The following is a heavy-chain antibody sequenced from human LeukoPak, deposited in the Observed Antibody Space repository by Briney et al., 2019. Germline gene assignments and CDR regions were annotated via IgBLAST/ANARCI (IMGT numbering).Heavy chain of an antibody. J-gene: IGHJ4*02. Sequence: GGSLRLSCAASGFTFDDYGMSWVRQAPGKGLEWVSGINWNGGSTGYADSVKGRFTISRDNAKNSLYLQMNSLGAEDTALYYCARGYGSGEDGDYWGQGTLVTVSS. V-gene: IGHV3-20*04. D-gene: IGHD3-10*01. CDR3: ARGYGSGEDGDY. CDR2: INWNGGST. CDR1: GFTFDDYG.